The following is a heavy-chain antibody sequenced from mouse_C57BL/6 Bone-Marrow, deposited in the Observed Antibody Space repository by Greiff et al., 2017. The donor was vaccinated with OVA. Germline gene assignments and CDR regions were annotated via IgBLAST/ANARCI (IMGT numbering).Heavy chain of an antibody. J-gene: IGHJ2*01. Sequence: QVQLQQPGAELVKPGASVKLSCKASGYTFTSYWMHWVKQRPGQGLEWIGMIHPNSGSTNYNEKFKSKATLTVDKSSSTAYMQLSSLTSEDSAVYYCARVGGGSSSPFDYWGQGTTLTVSS. CDR3: ARVGGGSSSPFDY. CDR1: GYTFTSYW. V-gene: IGHV1-64*01. CDR2: IHPNSGST. D-gene: IGHD1-1*01.